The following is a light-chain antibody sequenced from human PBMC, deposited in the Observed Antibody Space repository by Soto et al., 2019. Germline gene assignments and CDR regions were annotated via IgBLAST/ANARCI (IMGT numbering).Light chain of an antibody. CDR1: QSVSNNY. CDR3: QQYGTSPPLT. J-gene: IGKJ4*01. V-gene: IGKV3-20*01. CDR2: GAS. Sequence: EIVLMQSPGTPSLSPGERATLSCRARQSVSNNYVAWYQQKPGQAPRLLIAGASSRATGLPDRFSVSGSGTDFTLTISRLEPEDFAVYYCQQYGTSPPLTFGGGTKVEIK.